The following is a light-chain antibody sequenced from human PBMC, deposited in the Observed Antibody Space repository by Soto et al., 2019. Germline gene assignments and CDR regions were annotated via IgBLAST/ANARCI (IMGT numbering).Light chain of an antibody. CDR1: QSITTW. Sequence: DIQMTQSPSTLSASVGDRVTITCWASQSITTWLAWYQQKPGKAPKLLIYDASSLESGVPSRFSGSGSGTDFTLTISDVQPEDFAVYYCHQRQSWPRTFGQGTKVDIK. V-gene: IGKV1-5*01. CDR3: HQRQSWPRT. J-gene: IGKJ1*01. CDR2: DAS.